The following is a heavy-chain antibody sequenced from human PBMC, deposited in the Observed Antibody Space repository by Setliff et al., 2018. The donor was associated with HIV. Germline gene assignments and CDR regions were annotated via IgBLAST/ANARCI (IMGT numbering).Heavy chain of an antibody. CDR2: IKQDGSDR. V-gene: IGHV3-7*01. CDR1: GFAFSGHQ. J-gene: IGHJ3*02. CDR3: ARAFGYHDFWSGYSGDEFDI. Sequence: PGESLKISCAASGFAFSGHQMSWVRQAPGKGLEWVAKIKQDGSDRCYSDSVKGRFTISRDSSKKTLYLQMNRLTSEDTAVYYCARAFGYHDFWSGYSGDEFDIWGQGTLVTVSS. D-gene: IGHD3-3*01.